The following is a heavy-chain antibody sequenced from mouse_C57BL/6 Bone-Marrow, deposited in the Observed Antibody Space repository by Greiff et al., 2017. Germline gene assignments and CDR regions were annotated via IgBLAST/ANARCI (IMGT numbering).Heavy chain of an antibody. V-gene: IGHV2-2*01. J-gene: IGHJ4*01. CDR3: ARKGPLYYDYDGSYAMDY. CDR2: IWSGGST. D-gene: IGHD2-4*01. CDR1: GFSLTSYG. Sequence: QVQLQQSGPGLVQPSQSLSITCTVSGFSLTSYGVHWVRQSPGQGLEWLGVIWSGGSTDYNAAFISSLSISKDNSKSQVFFKMNSRQADDTAIYYCARKGPLYYDYDGSYAMDYWGQGTSVTVSS.